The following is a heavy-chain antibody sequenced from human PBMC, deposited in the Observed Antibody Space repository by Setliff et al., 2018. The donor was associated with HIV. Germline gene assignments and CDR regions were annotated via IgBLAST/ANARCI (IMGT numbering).Heavy chain of an antibody. V-gene: IGHV1-3*01. Sequence: ASVKVSCKTSGYTFKSYDINWVRQAPGQRPEWMARINAGNGNREYSPKFQGRVTITADTSASTMYMELSSLRSEDTAVYYCAREGGSSGYCGYFDYWGQGTLVTVSS. J-gene: IGHJ4*02. CDR1: GYTFKSYD. D-gene: IGHD3-22*01. CDR3: AREGGSSGYCGYFDY. CDR2: INAGNGNR.